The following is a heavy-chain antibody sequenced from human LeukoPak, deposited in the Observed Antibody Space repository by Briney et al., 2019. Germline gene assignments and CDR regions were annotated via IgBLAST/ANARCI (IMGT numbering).Heavy chain of an antibody. CDR1: VFTLSSNY. J-gene: IGHJ4*02. Sequence: GVSLSLSCAASVFTLSSNYMSWVREARGGGVEWGCVIYSGSRTYYANSVKGRITISRDHSKNPRYIPMKSLGAQAPAGYYRGRETGVRGVMHYFDYWGQRTLVTVSS. CDR3: GRETGVRGVMHYFDY. CDR2: IYSGSRT. V-gene: IGHV3-53*01. D-gene: IGHD3-10*01.